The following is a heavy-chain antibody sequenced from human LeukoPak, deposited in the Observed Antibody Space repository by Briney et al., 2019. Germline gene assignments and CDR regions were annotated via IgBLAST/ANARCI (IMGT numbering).Heavy chain of an antibody. D-gene: IGHD5-12*01. CDR3: ATGGGYVDAFDI. CDR1: GGTFNTYS. CDR2: IIAILSQA. J-gene: IGHJ3*02. Sequence: SVKVSCKASGGTFNTYSINWVRQAPGQGFEWMGRIIAILSQANYAQKFQGRVSITADESTTTAYLELRSLRSEDTAVYCCATGGGYVDAFDIWGQGTMVTVSS. V-gene: IGHV1-69*11.